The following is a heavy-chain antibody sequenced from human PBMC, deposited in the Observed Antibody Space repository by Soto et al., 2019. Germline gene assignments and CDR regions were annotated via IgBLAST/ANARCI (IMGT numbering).Heavy chain of an antibody. Sequence: SETLSLTCTVTGDSITSGGYYWSWIRQHPGKGLEWLGYIYGSEGSGSTLYNPSLKSRITLSVDTSKTQFSLNLSSVTVADTAVYFCARKRAGYFSGIDYWGQGTLVTVSS. CDR1: GDSITSGGYY. D-gene: IGHD2-15*01. J-gene: IGHJ4*02. CDR3: ARKRAGYFSGIDY. V-gene: IGHV4-31*03. CDR2: IYGSEGSGST.